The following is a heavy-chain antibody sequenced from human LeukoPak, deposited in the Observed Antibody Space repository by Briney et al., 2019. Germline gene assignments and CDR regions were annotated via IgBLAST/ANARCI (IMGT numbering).Heavy chain of an antibody. J-gene: IGHJ4*02. CDR2: IYHSGST. CDR1: GGSISSSNW. V-gene: IGHV4-4*02. Sequence: PSETLSLTCAVSGGSISSSNWWSWVRQPPGKGLEWIGEIYHSGSTNYNPSLKSRVTISVDTSKNQFSLKLSSVTAADTAVYYCARDDYGDYFDYWGQGTLVTVSS. D-gene: IGHD4-17*01. CDR3: ARDDYGDYFDY.